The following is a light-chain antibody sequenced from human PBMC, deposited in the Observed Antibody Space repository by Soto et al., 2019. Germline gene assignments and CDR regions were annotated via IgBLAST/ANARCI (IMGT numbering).Light chain of an antibody. CDR2: GAS. CDR1: QSINTF. Sequence: DIQVTQSPSSLSASVGDRVTITCLASQSINTFLNWYQQRPGKAPNLLIYGASNLQSGVPSRFSGSGSGTDFTLTISSLQPEDFATYYCQQTYTSRPWTFGRGTKVDI. V-gene: IGKV1-39*01. J-gene: IGKJ1*01. CDR3: QQTYTSRPWT.